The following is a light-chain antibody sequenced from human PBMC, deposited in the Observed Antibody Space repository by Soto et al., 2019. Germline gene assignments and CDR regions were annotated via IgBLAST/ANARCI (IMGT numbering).Light chain of an antibody. CDR3: KSYAGSNNYV. CDR1: KNDIGLYDF. Sequence: QSVLTQPPSASGSPGQSVTISCTGTKNDIGLYDFVSWYQHHPGKAPRLIIYEVVQRPSGVPDRFSGSKSGNTASLTVSGLQAADEADYFCKSYAGSNNYVFGSGTKVTVL. CDR2: EVV. V-gene: IGLV2-8*01. J-gene: IGLJ1*01.